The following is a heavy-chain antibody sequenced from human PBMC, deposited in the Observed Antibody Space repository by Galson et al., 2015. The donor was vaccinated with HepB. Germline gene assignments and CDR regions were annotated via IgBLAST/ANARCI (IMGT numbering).Heavy chain of an antibody. V-gene: IGHV1-8*01. CDR1: GYTFNSYA. D-gene: IGHD2-15*01. CDR2: MNPNSGNT. Sequence: SVKVSCKASGYTFNSYAINWVRQATGQGLEWMGWMNPNSGNTGYAQKFQGRVTMTRNTSISTAYMELSSLRSEDTAVYYCARVGRGPCSGGSCYRGAVDYWGQGTLVTVSS. CDR3: ARVGRGPCSGGSCYRGAVDY. J-gene: IGHJ4*02.